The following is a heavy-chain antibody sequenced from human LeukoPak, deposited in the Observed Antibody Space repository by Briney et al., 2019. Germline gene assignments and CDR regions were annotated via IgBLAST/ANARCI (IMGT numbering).Heavy chain of an antibody. CDR1: GYSISSGYY. Sequence: SETLSLTCTVSGYSISSGYYWGWIRQPPGKGLEWIGSIYHGGSTYYNPSLKSRVTISVDTSKNQFSLKLSSVTAADAAVYYCARERGVVTDGWFDPWGQGTLVTVSS. CDR3: ARERGVVTDGWFDP. D-gene: IGHD4-23*01. CDR2: IYHGGST. V-gene: IGHV4-38-2*02. J-gene: IGHJ5*02.